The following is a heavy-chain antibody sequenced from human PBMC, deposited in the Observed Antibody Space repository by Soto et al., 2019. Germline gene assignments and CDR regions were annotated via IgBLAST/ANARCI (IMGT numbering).Heavy chain of an antibody. CDR1: GFTFSSYA. CDR3: ADLLRGYSYGSLDY. CDR2: ISGSGGST. Sequence: EVQLLESGGGLVQPGGSLRLSCAASGFTFSSYAMSWVRQAPGKGLEWVSAISGSGGSTYYADSVKGRFTISRDNSKTTLYLQMNSLRAEDTAVYYCADLLRGYSYGSLDYWGQGTLVTVSS. V-gene: IGHV3-23*01. D-gene: IGHD5-18*01. J-gene: IGHJ4*02.